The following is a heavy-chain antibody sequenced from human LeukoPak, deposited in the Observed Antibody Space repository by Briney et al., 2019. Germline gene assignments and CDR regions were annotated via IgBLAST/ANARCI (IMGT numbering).Heavy chain of an antibody. D-gene: IGHD2-21*02. V-gene: IGHV4-59*11. CDR2: IDYNGNT. CDR1: GDSISDHP. J-gene: IGHJ4*02. Sequence: SETLSLTCAVSGDSISDHPWSWIRQPPGKGLDYIGFIDYNGNTNYNPSLKSRATLSLDTSKNQFSLNLNSVTAADTAFYYCARLAKCDGNCYSFDFWGQGMLVAVSS. CDR3: ARLAKCDGNCYSFDF.